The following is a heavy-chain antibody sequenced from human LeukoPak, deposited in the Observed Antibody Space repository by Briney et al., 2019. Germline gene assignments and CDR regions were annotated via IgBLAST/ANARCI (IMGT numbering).Heavy chain of an antibody. CDR3: ARRATSGNYQMLHFDS. Sequence: SETLSLTCTVSGTSITRTYWRWIRQPPGRGLESVGDVYDTGDTNYNPSLKSRVTMSLDTSKNQFSLTLSSVTAADTAIYYCARRATSGNYQMLHFDSWGQGILVTVSS. V-gene: IGHV4-59*08. CDR1: GTSITRTY. CDR2: VYDTGDT. J-gene: IGHJ4*02. D-gene: IGHD1-7*01.